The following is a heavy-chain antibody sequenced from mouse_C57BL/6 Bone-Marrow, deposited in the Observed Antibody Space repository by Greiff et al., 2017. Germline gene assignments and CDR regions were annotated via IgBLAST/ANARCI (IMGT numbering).Heavy chain of an antibody. J-gene: IGHJ3*01. CDR2: ISSGSSTI. V-gene: IGHV5-17*01. D-gene: IGHD2-4*01. CDR3: ARRNDYGFAY. Sequence: EVHLVESGGGLVKPGGSLKLSCAASGFTFSDYGMHWVRQAPEKGLEWVAYISSGSSTIYYADTVKGRFTISRDNAKNTLFLQMTSLRSEDTARYYCARRNDYGFAYWGQGTLVTVSA. CDR1: GFTFSDYG.